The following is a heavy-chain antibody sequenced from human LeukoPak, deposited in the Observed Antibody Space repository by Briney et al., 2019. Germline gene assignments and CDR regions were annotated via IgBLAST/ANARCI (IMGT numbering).Heavy chain of an antibody. CDR3: ARPPGIAAAWFDP. CDR2: IYYSGST. CDR1: GGSISSYY. Sequence: SETLSLTCTVSGGSISSYYWSWIRQPPGKGLEWIGTIYYSGSTYYNPSLKSRVAISVDTSKDQLSLKLSSVTAADTAVYYCARPPGIAAAWFDPWGQGTLVTVSS. J-gene: IGHJ5*02. D-gene: IGHD6-13*01. V-gene: IGHV4-39*01.